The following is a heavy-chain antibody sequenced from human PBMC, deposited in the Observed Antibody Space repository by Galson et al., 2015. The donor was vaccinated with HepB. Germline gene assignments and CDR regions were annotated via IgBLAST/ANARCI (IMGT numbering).Heavy chain of an antibody. D-gene: IGHD5-18*01. CDR2: ISYDGSNK. V-gene: IGHV3-30*18. CDR1: GFTFSSYG. CDR3: AKEDGYSYGYVTLGY. Sequence: SLRLPCAASGFTFSSYGMHWVRQAPGKGLEWVAVISYDGSNKYYADSVKGRFTISRDNSKNTLYLQMNSLRAEDTAVYYCAKEDGYSYGYVTLGYWGQGTLVTVSS. J-gene: IGHJ4*02.